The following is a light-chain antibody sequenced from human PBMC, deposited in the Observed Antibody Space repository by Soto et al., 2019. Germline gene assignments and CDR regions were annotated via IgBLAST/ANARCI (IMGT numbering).Light chain of an antibody. CDR3: GSYTNSKSSV. CDR1: SSDIGGYDY. Sequence: QSALTQPASVSGSPGQSITISCTGTSSDIGGYDYVSWYQQYPGKGPKLIIYEVNNRPLGVSSRFSGSKSGNTASLTISGLQAEDEADYYCGSYTNSKSSVFGGGTTLTVL. V-gene: IGLV2-14*01. J-gene: IGLJ3*02. CDR2: EVN.